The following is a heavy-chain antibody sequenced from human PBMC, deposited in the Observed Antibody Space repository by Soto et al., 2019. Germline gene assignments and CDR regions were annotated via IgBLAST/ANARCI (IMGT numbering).Heavy chain of an antibody. CDR2: ISGSGGST. D-gene: IGHD5-18*01. Sequence: PGGSLRLSCAAPGFTFSSYAMSWVRQAPGKGLEWVSDISGSGGSTYYADSVKGRFTISRDNSKNTLYLQMNSLRAEDTAVYYCAKGSGYSYGYTLWFDPWGQGTLVTVSS. J-gene: IGHJ5*02. V-gene: IGHV3-23*01. CDR1: GFTFSSYA. CDR3: AKGSGYSYGYTLWFDP.